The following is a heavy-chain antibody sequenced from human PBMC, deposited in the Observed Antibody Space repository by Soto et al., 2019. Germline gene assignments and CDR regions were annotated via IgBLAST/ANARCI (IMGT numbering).Heavy chain of an antibody. Sequence: SETLSLTCAVSGGSISASNWWSWVRQTPGKGLEWIGEIHHSGSTNYNPSLKSRVTMSVDKSNNQFSLNLSSVTAADTAVYYCARKVVVVVAARSLEYFQHWGQGTLVTVSS. CDR1: GGSISASNW. J-gene: IGHJ1*01. D-gene: IGHD2-15*01. CDR3: ARKVVVVVAARSLEYFQH. CDR2: IHHSGST. V-gene: IGHV4-4*02.